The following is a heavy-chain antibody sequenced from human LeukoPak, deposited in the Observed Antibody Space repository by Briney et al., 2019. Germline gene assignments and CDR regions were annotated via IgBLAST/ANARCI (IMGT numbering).Heavy chain of an antibody. Sequence: SGGSLRLSCAASGFTFSNAWMSWVRQAPGKGLEWVGRIKSKTDGGTTDYAAPVKGRFTISRDDSKNTLYLQMNSLRAEDTAVYYCAPFSSVRDGYINDYWGQGTLVTVSS. D-gene: IGHD5-24*01. CDR1: GFTFSNAW. J-gene: IGHJ4*02. V-gene: IGHV3-15*01. CDR3: APFSSVRDGYINDY. CDR2: IKSKTDGGTT.